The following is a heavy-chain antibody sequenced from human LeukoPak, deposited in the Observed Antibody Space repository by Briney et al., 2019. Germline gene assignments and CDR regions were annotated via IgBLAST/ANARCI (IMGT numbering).Heavy chain of an antibody. Sequence: PGGSLRLSCAASGFTFSSYSMNWVRQAPGKGLEWVSSISSSSSYIYYADSVKGRFTISRDNAKNSLYLQMNSLRAEDTAVYYCARDKVDQLLYSWSLNDYWGQGTLVTVSS. CDR3: ARDKVDQLLYSWSLNDY. CDR2: ISSSSSYI. CDR1: GFTFSSYS. J-gene: IGHJ4*02. V-gene: IGHV3-21*01. D-gene: IGHD2-2*02.